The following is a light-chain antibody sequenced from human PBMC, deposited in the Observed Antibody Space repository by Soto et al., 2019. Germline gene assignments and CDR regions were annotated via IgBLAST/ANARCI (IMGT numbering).Light chain of an antibody. CDR3: QQFNTYPAIS. CDR2: DAS. CDR1: RDISSA. J-gene: IGKJ5*01. V-gene: IGKV1-13*02. Sequence: AIQLTQSPSSLSASVGDRVTITCRVSRDISSALAWYQEKPGKAPNLLIYDASTLEIGVPSRFSGSGSGTDFTLTISSLRPEDFATYFCQQFNTYPAISFGQGTRLEIK.